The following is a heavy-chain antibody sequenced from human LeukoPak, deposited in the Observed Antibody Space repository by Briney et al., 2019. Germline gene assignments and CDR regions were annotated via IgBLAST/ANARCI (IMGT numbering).Heavy chain of an antibody. CDR3: ARSPYSSSWYCFDY. J-gene: IGHJ4*02. CDR2: ISYDGSNK. D-gene: IGHD6-13*01. CDR1: GFTFSSYA. V-gene: IGHV3-30*03. Sequence: GGSLRLSCAASGFTFSSYAMSWVRQAPGKGLEWVAVISYDGSNKYYADSVKGRFTISRDNSKNTLYLQMNSLRAEDTAVYYCARSPYSSSWYCFDYWGQGTLVTVSS.